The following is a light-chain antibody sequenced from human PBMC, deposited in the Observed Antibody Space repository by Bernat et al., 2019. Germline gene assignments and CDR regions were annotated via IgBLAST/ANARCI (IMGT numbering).Light chain of an antibody. V-gene: IGLV2-11*01. CDR1: SSDVGGYEY. Sequence: QSALTQPPSASGSPGQSVTISCTGTSSDVGGYEYVSWYQQHPGKAPKLMIHDVSKRPSGVPDRFSGSKSGNTASLTISGLQAEDEADYYCCSYAGSYTLVFGGGTKLTVL. CDR2: DVS. CDR3: CSYAGSYTLV. J-gene: IGLJ3*02.